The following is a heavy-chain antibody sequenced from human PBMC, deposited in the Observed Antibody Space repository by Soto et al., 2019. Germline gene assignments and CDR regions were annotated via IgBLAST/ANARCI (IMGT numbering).Heavy chain of an antibody. J-gene: IGHJ5*02. Sequence: SETLSLTCTVSGASISGFYWSWIRKSAGKGLEWIGRIYATGTTDYNPFLKSRVMMSVDTSKKQFSLKLRSVTAADTAVYYCVRDGTKTLRDWFDPWGQGISVTVSS. CDR1: GASISGFY. CDR3: VRDGTKTLRDWFDP. D-gene: IGHD1-1*01. V-gene: IGHV4-4*07. CDR2: IYATGTT.